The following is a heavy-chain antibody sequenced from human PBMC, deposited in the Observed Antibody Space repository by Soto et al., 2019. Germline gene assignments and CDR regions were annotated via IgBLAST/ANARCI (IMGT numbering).Heavy chain of an antibody. CDR2: INSHGSNT. CDR3: ARGYVPAAMSY. V-gene: IGHV3-74*01. Sequence: EVQLVESGGGLVQPGGSLRLSCAASGFTFSSFWMHWVRQAPGEGLVSVSRINSHGSNTNDADSVKGRFTISRDNAKNTLYLQMNSLRAESTAVYDGARGYVPAAMSYWGQGTLVAVSS. CDR1: GFTFSSFW. J-gene: IGHJ4*02. D-gene: IGHD2-2*01.